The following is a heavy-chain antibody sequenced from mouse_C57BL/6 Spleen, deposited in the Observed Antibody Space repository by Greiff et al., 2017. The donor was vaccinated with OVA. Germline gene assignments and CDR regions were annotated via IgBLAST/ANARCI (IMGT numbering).Heavy chain of an antibody. D-gene: IGHD4-1*01. Sequence: QVQLQQSGAELVKPGASVKMSCKASGYTFTSYWITWVKQRPGQGLEWIGDIYPGSGSTNYNEKFTSKATLTVDTSSSTAYMQLSSLTSEDSAVYYCARGNWDPAWFAYWGQGTLVTVSA. CDR2: IYPGSGST. V-gene: IGHV1-55*01. CDR3: ARGNWDPAWFAY. CDR1: GYTFTSYW. J-gene: IGHJ3*01.